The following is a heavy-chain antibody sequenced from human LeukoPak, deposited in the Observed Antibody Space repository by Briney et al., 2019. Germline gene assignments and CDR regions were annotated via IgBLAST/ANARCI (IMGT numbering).Heavy chain of an antibody. CDR2: ISYSGST. CDR3: ARWTDYYFDY. CDR1: GDSISSGGYY. Sequence: PSETLSLTCTVSGDSISSGGYYWSWIRQHPGKGLEWIGYISYSGSTYYNPSLKSRVTMSVDTSKNQFSLKLSSVTAADTAVYYCARWTDYYFDYWGQGTLVTVSS. D-gene: IGHD3/OR15-3a*01. J-gene: IGHJ4*02. V-gene: IGHV4-31*03.